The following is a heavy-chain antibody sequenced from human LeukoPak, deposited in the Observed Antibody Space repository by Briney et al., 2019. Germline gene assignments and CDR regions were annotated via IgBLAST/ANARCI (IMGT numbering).Heavy chain of an antibody. D-gene: IGHD5-18*01. CDR1: GGSFSGYY. V-gene: IGHV4-34*01. Sequence: SETLSLTCAVYGGSFSGYYWSWIRQPPGKGREWIGEINHSGSTNYNPSLKSRVTISVDTSKNQFSLKLSSVTAADTAVYYCASGYSYGYAGGATPYWGQGTLVTVSS. CDR3: ASGYSYGYAGGATPY. CDR2: INHSGST. J-gene: IGHJ4*02.